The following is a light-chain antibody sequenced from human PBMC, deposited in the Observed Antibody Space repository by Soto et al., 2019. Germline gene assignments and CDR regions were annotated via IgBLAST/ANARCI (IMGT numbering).Light chain of an antibody. CDR3: SSNAGSNNLI. CDR2: EVN. V-gene: IGLV2-8*01. J-gene: IGLJ2*01. Sequence: QSALTQPPSASGSPGQSVTISCTGTSSDVGGSGYVSWYQQHPGKAPKLIIHEVNKRPSGVPDRFSGSKSGNTASLTVSGLQPEDEADYYCSSNAGSNNLIFGGGTKLTVL. CDR1: SSDVGGSGY.